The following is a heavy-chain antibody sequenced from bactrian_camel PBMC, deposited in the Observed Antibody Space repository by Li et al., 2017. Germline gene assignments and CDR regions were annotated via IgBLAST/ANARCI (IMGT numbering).Heavy chain of an antibody. CDR1: GFPYPPQC. J-gene: IGHJ4*01. D-gene: IGHD1*01. CDR2: QRDAAT. CDR3: ASKVGMCGPNWSKLRFDS. V-gene: IGHV3S63*01. Sequence: HVQLVESGGGSVQAGGSLRLSCVISGFPYPPQCIGWFRQVPGKEPEGVAAQRDAATYYADSVKGRFSISRDIASRTLYLQMSNLKPEDTALYYCASKVGMCGPNWSKLRFDSRGPGPQVTVS.